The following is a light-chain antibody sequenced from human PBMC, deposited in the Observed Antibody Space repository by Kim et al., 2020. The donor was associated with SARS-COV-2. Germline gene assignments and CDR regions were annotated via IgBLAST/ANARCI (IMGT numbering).Light chain of an antibody. Sequence: LSPGERATLSCRASQSVSSNYLASYQQKPGQAPRLLIYDASSRATGIPDRFSGSGSGTDFTLTISRLEPEDFAVYYCQQYDSSPYTFGQGTKLEI. CDR3: QQYDSSPYT. V-gene: IGKV3-20*01. CDR2: DAS. CDR1: QSVSSNY. J-gene: IGKJ2*01.